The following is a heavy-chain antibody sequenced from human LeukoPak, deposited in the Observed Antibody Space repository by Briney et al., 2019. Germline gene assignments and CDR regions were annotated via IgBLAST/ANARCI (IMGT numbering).Heavy chain of an antibody. D-gene: IGHD6-13*01. CDR1: GFPFSSYE. V-gene: IGHV3-48*03. CDR3: AGIPDSSRQNLNY. CDR2: ISSSGGAI. J-gene: IGHJ4*02. Sequence: GGSLRLSCAASGFPFSSYEMNWVRQAPGKGLEWVSYISSSGGAIYYADSVKVRFTISRDNAKNSLSLQMKSLRAEDTAVYYGAGIPDSSRQNLNYWGQGTLVTVSS.